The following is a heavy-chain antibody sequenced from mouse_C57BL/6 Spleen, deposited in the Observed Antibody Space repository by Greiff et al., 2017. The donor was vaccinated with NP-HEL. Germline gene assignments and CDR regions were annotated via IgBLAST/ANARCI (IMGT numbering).Heavy chain of an antibody. D-gene: IGHD1-1*01. V-gene: IGHV1-63*01. CDR1: GYTFTNYW. CDR3: ASTVVAKWYFDV. Sequence: QVQLQQSGAELVRPGTSVKMSCKASGYTFTNYWIGWVKQRPGHGLEWIGEIYPGGGYNNYNEKLKGKATLTVDKSSSTAYMQFSSLTSEDSAIYYCASTVVAKWYFDVWGTGTTVTVSS. J-gene: IGHJ1*03. CDR2: IYPGGGYN.